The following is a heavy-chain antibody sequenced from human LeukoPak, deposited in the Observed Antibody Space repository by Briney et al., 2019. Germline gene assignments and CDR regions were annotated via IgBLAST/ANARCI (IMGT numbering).Heavy chain of an antibody. V-gene: IGHV3-30*02. D-gene: IGHD2-2*01. J-gene: IGHJ6*02. Sequence: GGSLRLSCAASGFTFSSYGMHWVRQAPGKGLEWVAFIRFDGSNKYYADSVKGGFTISRDNSKNTLYLQMNYLRAEDAAVYYCAKTRPEYCSSTSCYGHGYYYYGMDVWGQGTTVTVSS. CDR1: GFTFSSYG. CDR3: AKTRPEYCSSTSCYGHGYYYYGMDV. CDR2: IRFDGSNK.